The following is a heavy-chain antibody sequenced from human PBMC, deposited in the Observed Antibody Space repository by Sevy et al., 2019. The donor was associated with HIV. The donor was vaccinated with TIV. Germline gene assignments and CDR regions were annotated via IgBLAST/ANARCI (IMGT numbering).Heavy chain of an antibody. Sequence: ASVKVSCKASGYTFTGYYMHWVRQAPGQGLEWMGWIYPNSGDTEYAQKFQGRVTMTTDTSINTVYMELSGLRSDDTAMYYCSRETWYFANWGQGTLVTVSS. D-gene: IGHD6-13*01. CDR3: SRETWYFAN. V-gene: IGHV1-2*02. CDR1: GYTFTGYY. J-gene: IGHJ4*02. CDR2: IYPNSGDT.